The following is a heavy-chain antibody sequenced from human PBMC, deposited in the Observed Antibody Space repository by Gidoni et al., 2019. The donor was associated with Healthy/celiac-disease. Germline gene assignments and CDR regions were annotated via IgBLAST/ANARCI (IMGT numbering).Heavy chain of an antibody. CDR1: GFTFRSYS. J-gene: IGHJ6*02. CDR3: SRYTNYYYGMDV. V-gene: IGHV3-21*01. Sequence: EVQLVESGGGLVKPGGSLRRSCAASGFTFRSYSLNWVLQAPGKGLEWVSSISSSSSYRYYADSVKGRFTISRDNAKNSLYLQMNSLRAEDTAVYYCSRYTNYYYGMDVWGQGTTVTVSS. CDR2: ISSSSSYR. D-gene: IGHD5-18*01.